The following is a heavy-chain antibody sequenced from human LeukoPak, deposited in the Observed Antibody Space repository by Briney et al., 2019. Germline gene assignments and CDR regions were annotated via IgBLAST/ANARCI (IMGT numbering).Heavy chain of an antibody. J-gene: IGHJ4*02. CDR3: AKGSGWYYDY. CDR1: GFTFSTHW. D-gene: IGHD3-22*01. Sequence: PGGSLRLSCAASGFTFSTHWMPWVRQAPGKGLEWVSAISGSGCSTYYADSVKGRFTISRDNSKNTLYLQMNSLRAEDTAVYYCAKGSGWYYDYWGQGTLVTVSS. CDR2: ISGSGCST. V-gene: IGHV3-23*01.